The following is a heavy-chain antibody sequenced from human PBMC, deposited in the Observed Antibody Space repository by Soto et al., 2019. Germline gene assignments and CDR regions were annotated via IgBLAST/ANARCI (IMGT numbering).Heavy chain of an antibody. CDR3: TTESRFPGTFDI. CDR1: GFTFSNAW. J-gene: IGHJ3*02. V-gene: IGHV3-15*01. CDR2: IKSKTDGGTT. Sequence: GGSLRLYCAASGFTFSNAWMSCVRQAPGKGLEWVGRIKSKTDGGTTDYAAPVKGRFTISRDDSKNTLYLQMNSLKTEDTAVYYFTTESRFPGTFDIWGQGIMLTVS. D-gene: IGHD3-3*01.